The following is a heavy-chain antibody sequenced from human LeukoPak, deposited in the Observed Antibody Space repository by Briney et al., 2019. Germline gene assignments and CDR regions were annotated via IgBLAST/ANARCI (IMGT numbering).Heavy chain of an antibody. V-gene: IGHV4-59*08. J-gene: IGHJ4*02. CDR3: ASPGDSGWYEWVY. CDR2: IYYSGST. Sequence: TPSETLSLTCAVYGGSFSGYYWSWIRQPPGKGLEWIGYIYYSGSTNYNPSLKSRVTISVDTSQNQFSLKLSSLTAADTAVYYCASPGDSGWYEWVYWGQGTLVTVSS. CDR1: GGSFSGYY. D-gene: IGHD6-19*01.